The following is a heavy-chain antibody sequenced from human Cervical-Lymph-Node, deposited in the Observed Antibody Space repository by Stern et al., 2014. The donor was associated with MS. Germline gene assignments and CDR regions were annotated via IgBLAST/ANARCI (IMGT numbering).Heavy chain of an antibody. J-gene: IGHJ6*02. CDR2: IYTSGST. V-gene: IGHV4-61*02. CDR3: ARDCRLRYFDNYGMDV. D-gene: IGHD3-9*01. Sequence: QLQLQESGPGLVKPSQTLSLTCTVSGGSISSGSYYWSWIRQPAGKGLEWIGRIYTSGSTNYNPSLNSRVTISVDTSTNQSPLKLSSVTAADTAVYYCARDCRLRYFDNYGMDVWGQGTTVTVSS. CDR1: GGSISSGSYY.